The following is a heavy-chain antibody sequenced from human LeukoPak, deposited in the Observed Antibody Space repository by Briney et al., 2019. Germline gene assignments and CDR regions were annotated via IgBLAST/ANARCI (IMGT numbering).Heavy chain of an antibody. CDR3: ARLGLYYYQGMDV. CDR2: IYYSGST. D-gene: IGHD3-16*01. CDR1: GGSISSYY. V-gene: IGHV4-59*08. Sequence: SSETLSLTCTVSGGSISSYYWSWIRQPPGKGLEWIGYIYYSGSTNYNPSLKSRVTISVDTSKNQFSLKLSSVTAADTAAYYCARLGLYYYQGMDVWGQGTTVTVSS. J-gene: IGHJ6*02.